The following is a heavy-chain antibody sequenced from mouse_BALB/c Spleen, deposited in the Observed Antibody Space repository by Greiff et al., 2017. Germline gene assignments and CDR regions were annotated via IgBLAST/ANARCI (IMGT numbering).Heavy chain of an antibody. CDR3: ARWGDDVDAMDY. J-gene: IGHJ4*01. CDR2: ISRGSSTI. Sequence: EVQLVESGGGLVQPGGSRKLSCAASGFTFSSFGMHWVRQAPEKGLEWVAYISRGSSTIYYADTVKGRVTITRDTPKNTLFLQMTSLRSEDTAMYYGARWGDDVDAMDYWGQGNSVTVSS. V-gene: IGHV5-17*02. CDR1: GFTFSSFG. D-gene: IGHD2-12*01.